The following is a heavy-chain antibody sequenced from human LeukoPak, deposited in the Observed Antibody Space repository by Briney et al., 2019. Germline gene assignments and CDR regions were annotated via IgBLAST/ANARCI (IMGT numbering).Heavy chain of an antibody. D-gene: IGHD6-19*01. CDR2: VSAYNGNT. J-gene: IGHJ4*02. CDR3: AAYSSGWYGRDY. Sequence: ASVKVSCKASGYTFTSIGISWVRQAPGQWLEWMGWVSAYNGNTNYAQKLHGRVTMTTDTSTSTAYMELRSLTSDDTAVYYCAAYSSGWYGRDYWGQGTLVTVSS. V-gene: IGHV1-18*01. CDR1: GYTFTSIG.